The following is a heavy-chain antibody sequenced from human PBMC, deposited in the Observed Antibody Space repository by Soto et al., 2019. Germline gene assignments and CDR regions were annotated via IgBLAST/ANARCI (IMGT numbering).Heavy chain of an antibody. CDR2: IYHSGST. D-gene: IGHD6-13*01. V-gene: IGHV4-38-2*02. J-gene: IGHJ6*02. Sequence: SETLSLTCSVSGYSISSGYYWGWIRQPPGKGLEWIWSIYHSGSTYYNPSLKSRVTISVDTSKNQFSLKLSSVTAADTAVYYCARDSSSWSYYYYYYGMDVWGQGTTVTVSS. CDR3: ARDSSSWSYYYYYYGMDV. CDR1: GYSISSGYY.